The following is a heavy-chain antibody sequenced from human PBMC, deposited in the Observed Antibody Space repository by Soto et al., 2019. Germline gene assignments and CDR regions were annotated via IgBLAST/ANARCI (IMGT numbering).Heavy chain of an antibody. J-gene: IGHJ2*01. D-gene: IGHD1-26*01. CDR2: ITPIFGTS. Sequence: SVKVSCKASGGTFKSFAVSWVRQAPGQGLEWMGGITPIFGTSNYAQKFQGRVTITADESTSTTYMELSSLTSEDTAVYYCARGPNEWEQRRLLSYFDLWGRGTLVTVSS. CDR1: GGTFKSFA. CDR3: ARGPNEWEQRRLLSYFDL. V-gene: IGHV1-69*13.